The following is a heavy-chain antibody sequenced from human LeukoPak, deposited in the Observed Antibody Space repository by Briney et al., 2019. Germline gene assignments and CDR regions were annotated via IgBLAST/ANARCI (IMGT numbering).Heavy chain of an antibody. V-gene: IGHV5-51*01. D-gene: IGHD2-2*01. CDR2: IYPGDSDT. CDR3: ARPVVPAASNDGYFDY. Sequence: GESLKIYCKGSGYSFTNYWIGWVRQMPGNGLEWMGVIYPGDSDTRYSPSFQGQVTISADKSSSTAYLQWSSLKASDTAMYYCARPVVPAASNDGYFDYWGQGTLVTVSS. CDR1: GYSFTNYW. J-gene: IGHJ4*02.